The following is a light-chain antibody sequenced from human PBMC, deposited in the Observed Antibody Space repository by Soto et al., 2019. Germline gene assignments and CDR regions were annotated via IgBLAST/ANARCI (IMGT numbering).Light chain of an antibody. CDR2: GAF. CDR3: HQYGSSLRT. Sequence: EIVLTQSPGTLCLSPGERATLSCRASRSLNNNGLSWHQQKPGQAPRLLIYGAFSRATGIPDRFSGSGAGTDFTLTISRLEPEDFAVYYCHQYGSSLRTFGQGTKVDIK. V-gene: IGKV3-20*01. CDR1: RSLNNNG. J-gene: IGKJ1*01.